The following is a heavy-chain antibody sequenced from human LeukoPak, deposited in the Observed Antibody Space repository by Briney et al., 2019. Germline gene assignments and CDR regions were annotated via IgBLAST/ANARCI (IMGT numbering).Heavy chain of an antibody. CDR2: ISGSGGST. CDR3: AKGRGAHYYDSSGYGRGYFQH. V-gene: IGHV3-23*01. CDR1: GFTFSDYY. J-gene: IGHJ1*01. Sequence: GGSLRLSCAASGFTFSDYYMSWIRQAPGKGLEWVSAISGSGGSTYYADSVKGRFTISRDNSKNTLYLQMNSLRAEDTAVYYCAKGRGAHYYDSSGYGRGYFQHWGQGTLVTVSS. D-gene: IGHD3-22*01.